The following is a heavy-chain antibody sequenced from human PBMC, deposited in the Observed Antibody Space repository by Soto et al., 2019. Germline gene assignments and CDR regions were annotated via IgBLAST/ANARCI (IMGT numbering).Heavy chain of an antibody. CDR1: GYTFSNYG. Sequence: QVQLVQSGGEVKRPGASVKVSCKTSGYTFSNYGITWVRQAPGQPLEWLGWISLYSDGTNYAQKIQGRVTMTTDPSTTTADMELRSLGSDDTAVYYCARVVPGAEAWFGPWGQGTLVTVSS. J-gene: IGHJ5*02. D-gene: IGHD2-2*01. V-gene: IGHV1-18*01. CDR2: ISLYSDGT. CDR3: ARVVPGAEAWFGP.